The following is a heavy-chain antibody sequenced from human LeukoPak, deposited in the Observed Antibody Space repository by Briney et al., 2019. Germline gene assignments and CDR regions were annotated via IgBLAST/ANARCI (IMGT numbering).Heavy chain of an antibody. Sequence: GASVKVSCKASGYTFTGYYMHWVRQAPGQGLEWMGRINPNSGGTNYAQKFQGRVTMTRDTSISTAYMELSRLRSDDTAVYYCARVPFAYGSGRDLDYWGQGTLVTVSS. D-gene: IGHD3-10*01. J-gene: IGHJ4*02. CDR3: ARVPFAYGSGRDLDY. CDR1: GYTFTGYY. CDR2: INPNSGGT. V-gene: IGHV1-2*06.